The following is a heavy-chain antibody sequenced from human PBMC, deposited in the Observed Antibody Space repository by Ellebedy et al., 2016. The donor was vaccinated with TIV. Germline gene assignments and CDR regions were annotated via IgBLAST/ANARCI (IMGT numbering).Heavy chain of an antibody. CDR2: ITYDGTSN. Sequence: PGGSLRLSCAASGFSFSNYAMHWVRQGPGKGLEWVALITYDGTSNYYADSVKGRFTISRDNAKNSLYLQMNSLRAEDTAVYYCAREVGGSGLFDYWGQGTLVTVSS. V-gene: IGHV3-30*14. D-gene: IGHD1-26*01. CDR3: AREVGGSGLFDY. CDR1: GFSFSNYA. J-gene: IGHJ4*02.